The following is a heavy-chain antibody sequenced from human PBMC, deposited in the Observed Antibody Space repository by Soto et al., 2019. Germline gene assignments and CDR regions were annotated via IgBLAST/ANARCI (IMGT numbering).Heavy chain of an antibody. D-gene: IGHD1-26*01. J-gene: IGHJ6*02. CDR2: IYYSGST. Sequence: QLQLQESGPGLVKPSETLSLTCTVSGGSISSSSYYWGWIRQPPGKGLEWIGSIYYSGSTYYNPSPKSRVTRSVDTSKNQFSLKLSSVTAADTAVYYCASRETSGSYYYYGMDVWGQGTTVTVSS. V-gene: IGHV4-39*01. CDR3: ASRETSGSYYYYGMDV. CDR1: GGSISSSSYY.